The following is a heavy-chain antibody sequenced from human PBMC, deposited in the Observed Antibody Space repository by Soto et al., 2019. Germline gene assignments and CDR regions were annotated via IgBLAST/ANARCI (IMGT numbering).Heavy chain of an antibody. CDR1: GFTFSSYA. J-gene: IGHJ4*02. V-gene: IGHV3-23*01. D-gene: IGHD5-12*01. CDR3: AKDLRVHIVAKWDYDY. CDR2: ISGSGGST. Sequence: GGSLRLSCAASGFTFSSYAMSWVRQAPGKGLEWVSAISGSGGSTYYADSVKGRFTISRDNSKNTLYLQMNSLRAEDTAVYYCAKDLRVHIVAKWDYDYWGQGTLVTVSS.